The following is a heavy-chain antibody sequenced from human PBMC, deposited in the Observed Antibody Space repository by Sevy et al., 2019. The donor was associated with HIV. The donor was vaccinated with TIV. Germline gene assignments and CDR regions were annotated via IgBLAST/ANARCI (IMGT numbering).Heavy chain of an antibody. J-gene: IGHJ6*03. V-gene: IGHV3-23*01. CDR3: AKGGGGHYDPDEIGYYFYYYNMDV. Sequence: GGSLRLSCAVSGFSFDSYGMTWVRQAPGKGLEWVSGISGSGTRTYYADSVKGRFIISRDNSKNTLYPQMNSLRSEDKAIYYCAKGGGGHYDPDEIGYYFYYYNMDVWSKGTTVTVSS. CDR1: GFSFDSYG. CDR2: ISGSGTRT. D-gene: IGHD3-22*01.